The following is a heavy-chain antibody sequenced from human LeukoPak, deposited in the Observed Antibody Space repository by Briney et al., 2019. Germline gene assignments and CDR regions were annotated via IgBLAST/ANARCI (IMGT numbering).Heavy chain of an antibody. J-gene: IGHJ3*02. CDR1: GGSISNTNW. CDR3: ARLPMIINTAPGYDAFDI. Sequence: SGTLSLTCDVSGGSISNTNWWRWVRQPPGQGLEWIGEVSLAGQTNYNPSLNGRVTMSLDESSNQLSLKLTSVTAADTAMYFCARLPMIINTAPGYDAFDIWGQGTMVTVSS. D-gene: IGHD3-16*01. V-gene: IGHV4-4*02. CDR2: VSLAGQT.